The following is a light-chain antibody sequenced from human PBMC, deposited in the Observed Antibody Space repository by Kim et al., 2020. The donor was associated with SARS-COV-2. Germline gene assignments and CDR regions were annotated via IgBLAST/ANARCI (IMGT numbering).Light chain of an antibody. V-gene: IGLV1-51*01. CDR3: KTWDSRLTVVV. Sequence: QSALTQPPSVSAAPGQKVTISCSGSSSNIGNNYVSWYQQLPGTAPKLLIYDNNKRPSGIPDRFSGSKSGTSATLGITGLQTGDEADYYCKTWDSRLTVVVFGGGTQLTVL. CDR2: DNN. CDR1: SSNIGNNY. J-gene: IGLJ2*01.